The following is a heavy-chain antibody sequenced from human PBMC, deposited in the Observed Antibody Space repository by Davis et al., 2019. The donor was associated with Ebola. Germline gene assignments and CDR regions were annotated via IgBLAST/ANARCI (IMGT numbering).Heavy chain of an antibody. V-gene: IGHV7-4-1*04. CDR3: ATLPDI. CDR1: GYRFTTYG. J-gene: IGHJ3*02. CDR2: INTNTGNP. Sequence: AASVKVSCKASGYRFTTYGMHWVRQAPGQGLEWMGWINTNTGNPTYAKGFTGRFVFSLDTSVNMAYLLINSLKTEDAAVYYCATLPDIWGQGTMVIVSS.